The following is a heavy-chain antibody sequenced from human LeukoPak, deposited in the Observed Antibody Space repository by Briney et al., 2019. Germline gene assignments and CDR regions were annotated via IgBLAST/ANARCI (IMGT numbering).Heavy chain of an antibody. CDR1: GFTFSSYA. CDR2: ISYDGSNK. CDR3: AKDGLNYGDYYYYYGMDV. J-gene: IGHJ6*02. D-gene: IGHD4-17*01. Sequence: SGGSLRLSCAASGFTFSSYAMSWVRQAPGKGLEWVAVISYDGSNKYYADSVKGRFTISRDNSKNTLYLQMNSLRAEDTAVYYCAKDGLNYGDYYYYYGMDVWGQGTTVTVSS. V-gene: IGHV3-30*18.